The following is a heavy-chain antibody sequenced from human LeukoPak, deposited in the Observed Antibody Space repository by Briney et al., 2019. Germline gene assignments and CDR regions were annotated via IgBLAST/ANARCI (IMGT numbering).Heavy chain of an antibody. V-gene: IGHV1-2*02. Sequence: ASVKVSCKASANTFTGYHMHWVRQAPGQGLEWMGWINPNSGGTNYAQKFQGRVTMTRDTSITTAYMELCRLGSDDTAVYYCARDGLRAFDIWGPGTTVTVSS. CDR1: ANTFTGYH. J-gene: IGHJ3*02. D-gene: IGHD3-10*01. CDR3: ARDGLRAFDI. CDR2: INPNSGGT.